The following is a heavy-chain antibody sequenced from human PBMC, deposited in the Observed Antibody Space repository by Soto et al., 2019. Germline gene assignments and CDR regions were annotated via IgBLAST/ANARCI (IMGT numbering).Heavy chain of an antibody. CDR1: GDSVSSNSAA. V-gene: IGHV6-1*01. CDR3: AREGWREDSRSIDY. Sequence: PXQTLSLTCAISGDSVSSNSAACNWIRHSPSRGLEWLGRTYYRSKWYNDYAVSVKSRITINPDTSKNQFSLQLNSVTPEDTAVYYCAREGWREDSRSIDYWGQGTLVTVYS. D-gene: IGHD3-22*01. CDR2: TYYRSKWYN. J-gene: IGHJ4*02.